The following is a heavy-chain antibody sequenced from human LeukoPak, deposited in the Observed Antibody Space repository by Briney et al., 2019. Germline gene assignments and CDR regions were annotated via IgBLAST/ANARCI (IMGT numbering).Heavy chain of an antibody. CDR2: INPNSGGT. Sequence: ASVKVSCKASVYTFTGYYMHWVRQAPGQGLEWMGWINPNSGGTNYAQKFQGRVTMTRDTSISTAYMELSRLRSDDTAVYYCAREDIVATSFDYWGQGTLVTVSS. J-gene: IGHJ4*02. CDR1: VYTFTGYY. CDR3: AREDIVATSFDY. V-gene: IGHV1-2*02. D-gene: IGHD5-12*01.